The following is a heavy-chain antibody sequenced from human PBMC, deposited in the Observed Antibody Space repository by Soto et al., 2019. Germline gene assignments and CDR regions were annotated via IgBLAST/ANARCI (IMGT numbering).Heavy chain of an antibody. D-gene: IGHD6-13*01. CDR2: ISAYNGNT. CDR3: ARDSQGIAAAGTWPHL. Sequence: ASVKVSCKASGYAFTSYGISWVRQAPGQGLEWMGWISAYNGNTNYAQKLQGRVTMTTDTSTSTAYMELRSLRSDDTAVDYCARDSQGIAAAGTWPHLWGQGTLVTVSS. CDR1: GYAFTSYG. J-gene: IGHJ4*02. V-gene: IGHV1-18*01.